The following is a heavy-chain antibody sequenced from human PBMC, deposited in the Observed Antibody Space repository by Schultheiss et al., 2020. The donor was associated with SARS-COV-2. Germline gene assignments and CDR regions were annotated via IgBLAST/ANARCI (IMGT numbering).Heavy chain of an antibody. J-gene: IGHJ4*02. D-gene: IGHD2-15*01. Sequence: SETLSLTCTVSGGSISSGGYYWSWIRQHPGKGLEWIGYIYYSGSTYYNPSLKSRVTISVDTSKNQFSLKLSSVTAADTAVYYCARLDCSGGSCHGYYFDYWGQGTLVTVSS. V-gene: IGHV4-31*03. CDR1: GGSISSGGYY. CDR3: ARLDCSGGSCHGYYFDY. CDR2: IYYSGST.